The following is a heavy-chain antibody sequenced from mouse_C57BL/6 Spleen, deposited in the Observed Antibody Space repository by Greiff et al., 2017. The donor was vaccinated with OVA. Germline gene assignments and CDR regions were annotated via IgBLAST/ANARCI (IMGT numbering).Heavy chain of an antibody. CDR3: ARESGGYYFDY. Sequence: EVKVVESGGDLVKPGGSLKLSCAASGFTFSSYGMSWVRQTPDKRLEWVATISSGGSYTYYPDSVKGRFTISRDNAKNTLYLQMSSLKSEDTAMYYCARESGGYYFDYWGQGTTLTVSS. CDR2: ISSGGSYT. CDR1: GFTFSSYG. V-gene: IGHV5-6*01. D-gene: IGHD3-1*01. J-gene: IGHJ2*01.